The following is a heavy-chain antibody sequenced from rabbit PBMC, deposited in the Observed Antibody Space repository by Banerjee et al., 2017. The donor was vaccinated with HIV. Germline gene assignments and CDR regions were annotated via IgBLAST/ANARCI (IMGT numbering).Heavy chain of an antibody. D-gene: IGHD1-1*01. CDR1: GFSFSSGYD. V-gene: IGHV1S45*01. CDR2: IYASGGAA. CDR3: ARGVYSRSALAC. Sequence: QQQLEESGGGLVKPGGSLTLTCKASGFSFSSGYDMCWVRQAPGKGLEWIGCIYASGGAAHYASSAKGRFPSSKSPSTSPTRQMPSLPAADTATYFCARGVYSRSALACGGQGTLVTVS. J-gene: IGHJ3*01.